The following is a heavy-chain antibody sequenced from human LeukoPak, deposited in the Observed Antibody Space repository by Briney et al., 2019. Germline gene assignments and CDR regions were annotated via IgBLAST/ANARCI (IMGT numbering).Heavy chain of an antibody. V-gene: IGHV4-39*07. CDR2: INHSGST. Sequence: SETLSLTCTVSGGSISSSSYYWSWIRQPPGKGLEWIGEINHSGSTNYNPSLKSRVTISVDTSKNQFSLKLSSVTAADTAVYYCAILSRPKHYYDSSGYYSRWGQGTLVTVSS. J-gene: IGHJ4*02. CDR1: GGSISSSSYY. CDR3: AILSRPKHYYDSSGYYSR. D-gene: IGHD3-22*01.